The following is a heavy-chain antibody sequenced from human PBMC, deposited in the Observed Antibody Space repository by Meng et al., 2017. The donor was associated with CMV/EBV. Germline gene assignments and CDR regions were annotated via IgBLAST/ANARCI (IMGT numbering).Heavy chain of an antibody. D-gene: IGHD3-10*01. J-gene: IGHJ4*02. CDR3: ARAANYFNSGSYYGDS. V-gene: IGHV1-18*01. CDR2: IGGQNGNT. CDR1: GYTFTSCG. Sequence: GYTFTSCGINWVRQDPGQGLEWMGWIGGQNGNTDYRQKVQGRVTLTTDTSTNTVYMELRSLRSDDTAIYYCARAANYFNSGSYYGDSWGQGTLVTVSS.